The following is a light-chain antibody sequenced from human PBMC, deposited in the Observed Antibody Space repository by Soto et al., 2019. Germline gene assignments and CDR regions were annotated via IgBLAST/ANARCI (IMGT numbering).Light chain of an antibody. Sequence: DIVLTQSPGTLALSPGERGTLSCRAIQIVSSSYLAWYQQKPGQAHRLLIYGASNRATGIPARFSGSGSGTEFTLTISSLESDDFALYFCQEYNDWPLRTVGQGTQVEIK. CDR3: QEYNDWPLRT. V-gene: IGKV3-20*01. CDR2: GAS. J-gene: IGKJ1*01. CDR1: QIVSSSY.